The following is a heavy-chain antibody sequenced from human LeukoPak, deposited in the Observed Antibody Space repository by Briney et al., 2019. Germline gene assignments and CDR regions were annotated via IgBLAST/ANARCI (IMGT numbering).Heavy chain of an antibody. J-gene: IGHJ6*02. V-gene: IGHV3-23*01. D-gene: IGHD1-26*01. CDR2: ISGSGDNT. CDR3: AKHMRATNTYSFFGLDV. Sequence: PGGSLRLSCAASGFTFSGFAMSWVRRTPGKGLEWVSGISGSGDNTLYADSVKGRFTISRDNAKNSLYLQLSSLRPEDTALYYCAKHMRATNTYSFFGLDVWGQGTTVTVSS. CDR1: GFTFSGFA.